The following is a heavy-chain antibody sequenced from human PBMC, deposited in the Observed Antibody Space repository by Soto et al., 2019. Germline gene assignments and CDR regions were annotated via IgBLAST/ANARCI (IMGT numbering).Heavy chain of an antibody. J-gene: IGHJ5*02. D-gene: IGHD3-10*01. CDR1: GFTVSSSH. CDR3: ARLGPCGSESYSFRYNWFDP. Sequence: GSLRLSCTTSGFTVSSSHMTWVRQAPGKGLEWVSVIYSGGSSYYAVSVQGRFTISRDNSKNTVYLQMNSLRGEDTAMYYCARLGPCGSESYSFRYNWFDPWGQGT. CDR2: IYSGGSS. V-gene: IGHV3-53*01.